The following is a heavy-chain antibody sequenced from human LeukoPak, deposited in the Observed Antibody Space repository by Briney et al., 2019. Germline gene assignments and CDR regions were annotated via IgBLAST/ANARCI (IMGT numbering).Heavy chain of an antibody. D-gene: IGHD5-24*01. CDR2: ISGSGGTT. V-gene: IGHV3-23*01. Sequence: PGGSLRLSCAVSGFTFSSYAMSWVRQAPGKGLEWVSFISGSGGTTYYADSVKGRFTISRDNSKNTLYLQMNSLRAEDTAVYYCARGKRDGYNYPYSDYWGQGTLVTVSS. CDR3: ARGKRDGYNYPYSDY. CDR1: GFTFSSYA. J-gene: IGHJ4*02.